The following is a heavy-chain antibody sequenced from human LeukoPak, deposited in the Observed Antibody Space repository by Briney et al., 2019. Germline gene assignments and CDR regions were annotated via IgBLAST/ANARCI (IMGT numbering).Heavy chain of an antibody. J-gene: IGHJ4*02. Sequence: GASVKVSCKASGYTFTGYYMHWVRQAPGQGLEWMGWINPNSGGTNYAQKFQGRVTMTRDTSISTAYMELSRLRSDDTAVYYCAREHIAVAGTSVDYWGQGTLVTVSS. D-gene: IGHD6-19*01. CDR2: INPNSGGT. V-gene: IGHV1-2*02. CDR3: AREHIAVAGTSVDY. CDR1: GYTFTGYY.